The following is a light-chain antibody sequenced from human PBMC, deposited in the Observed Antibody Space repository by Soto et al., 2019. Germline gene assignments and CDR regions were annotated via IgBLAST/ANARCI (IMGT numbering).Light chain of an antibody. V-gene: IGKV1-5*03. CDR1: QTISSW. Sequence: IPMYQSPSTVSGSKGDRVTITCRASQTISSWLAWYQQKPGKAPKLLIYKASTLKSGVPSRFSGSGSGTEFTLTISSLQPDDFATYYCQHYNSYSEAFGQGTKVDIK. J-gene: IGKJ1*01. CDR2: KAS. CDR3: QHYNSYSEA.